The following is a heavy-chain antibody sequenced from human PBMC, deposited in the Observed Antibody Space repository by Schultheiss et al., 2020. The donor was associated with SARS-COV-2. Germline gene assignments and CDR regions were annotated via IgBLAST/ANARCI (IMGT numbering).Heavy chain of an antibody. V-gene: IGHV4-34*09. CDR1: GGSISSYY. D-gene: IGHD4-17*01. CDR3: ARAPDYGDYVVQGVDV. CDR2: IYHSGST. J-gene: IGHJ6*02. Sequence: SETLSLTCTVSGGSISSYYWSWIRQPPGKGLEWIGEIYHSGSTSYNPSLKSRVVISVDTSKNQFSLRLTSVTAADTAVYYCARAPDYGDYVVQGVDVWGQGATVTVSS.